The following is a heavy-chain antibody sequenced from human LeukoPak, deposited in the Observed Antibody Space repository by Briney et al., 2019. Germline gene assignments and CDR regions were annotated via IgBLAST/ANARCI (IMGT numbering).Heavy chain of an antibody. CDR2: ISSSSSYI. D-gene: IGHD6-13*01. J-gene: IGHJ4*02. CDR1: GFTFSSYS. CDR3: ARGEGSWYGGDY. V-gene: IGHV3-21*01. Sequence: GGSLRLSCAASGFTFSSYSMNWVRQAPGKGLEWVSSISSSSSYIYYADSVKGRFTISRDNAKNSLYLQMNSLRAEDTAVYYCARGEGSWYGGDYWGQGTLVTVSS.